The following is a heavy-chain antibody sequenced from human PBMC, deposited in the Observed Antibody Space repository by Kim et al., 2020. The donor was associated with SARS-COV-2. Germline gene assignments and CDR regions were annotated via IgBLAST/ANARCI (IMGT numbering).Heavy chain of an antibody. CDR1: GYTFATYY. J-gene: IGHJ4*01. CDR3: AGGTRPPGYISGWYSDFD. V-gene: IGHV1-2*06. CDR2: INANSGDT. Sequence: ASVKVSCKASGYTFATYYIHWVRQAPGQGFEGMGRINANSGDTKFPQKFQGRVTMTRDTSSSTVYMEVSRLTSDDTAVYFCAGGTRPPGYISGWYSDFD. D-gene: IGHD6-19*01.